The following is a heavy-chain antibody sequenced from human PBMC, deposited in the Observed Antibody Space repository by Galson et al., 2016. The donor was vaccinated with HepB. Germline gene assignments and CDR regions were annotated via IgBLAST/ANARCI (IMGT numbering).Heavy chain of an antibody. Sequence: SLRLSCAVSGSTFRSYGMQWVRQAPGKGLEWVAVIWSDGSERHYGDSVKGRFTISRDDSKNLVYLQMNSVRGEDTAVYCCVRWGMLGITLDHWGQGTLVTVSS. D-gene: IGHD2-8*01. CDR2: IWSDGSER. CDR3: VRWGMLGITLDH. V-gene: IGHV3-33*01. CDR1: GSTFRSYG. J-gene: IGHJ5*02.